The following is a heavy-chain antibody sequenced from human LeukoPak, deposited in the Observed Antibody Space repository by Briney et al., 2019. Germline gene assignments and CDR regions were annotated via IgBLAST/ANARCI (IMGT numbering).Heavy chain of an antibody. D-gene: IGHD3-10*01. CDR3: ARGGGSGSYYGGYYFDY. CDR1: GFTFDDYD. CDR2: INWNGGST. Sequence: PGGSLRLSCAASGFTFDDYDMSWVRQAPGKGLEWVAGINWNGGSTGYADSVKGRFTISRDNAKNSLYLQMNSLRAEDTALYYCARGGGSGSYYGGYYFDYWGQGTLVTVSS. V-gene: IGHV3-20*04. J-gene: IGHJ4*02.